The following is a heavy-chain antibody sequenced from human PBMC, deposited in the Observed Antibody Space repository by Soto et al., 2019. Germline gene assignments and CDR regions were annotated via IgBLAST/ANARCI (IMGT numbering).Heavy chain of an antibody. CDR1: GFTFSSYS. J-gene: IGHJ5*02. Sequence: EVQLVESGGGLVQPGGSLRLSCAASGFTFSSYSMNWVRQAPGKGLEWVSYISSSSSTIYYADSVKGRFTISRDNAKNSLYQQMNSLRAEDTAVYYCARDDAAGWFDPWGQGTLVTVSS. D-gene: IGHD3-10*01. CDR2: ISSSSSTI. CDR3: ARDDAAGWFDP. V-gene: IGHV3-48*01.